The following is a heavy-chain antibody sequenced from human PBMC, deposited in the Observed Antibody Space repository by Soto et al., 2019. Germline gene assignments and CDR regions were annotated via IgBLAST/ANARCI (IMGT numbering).Heavy chain of an antibody. V-gene: IGHV4-30-2*01. Sequence: SETLSLTCAVYGGSISSGGYSWSWIRQPPGKGLEWIGYIYHSGSTYYNPSLKSRVTISVDRSKNQFSLKLSSVTAADTAVYYCARGSSSYYGMDVWGQGTTVTVSS. J-gene: IGHJ6*02. CDR3: ARGSSSYYGMDV. CDR1: GGSISSGGYS. CDR2: IYHSGST.